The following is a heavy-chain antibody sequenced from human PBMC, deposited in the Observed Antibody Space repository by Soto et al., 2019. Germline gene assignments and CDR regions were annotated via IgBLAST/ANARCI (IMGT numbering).Heavy chain of an antibody. D-gene: IGHD3-22*01. V-gene: IGHV3-23*01. CDR2: ISYGGGTT. Sequence: GGSLRLSCAASGFTFSSYVVSWVRQAPGKGLEWVSAISYGGGTTYYADSVKGRFTISRDNSKNTLYLQMNSLRAEDTAVYYCAKNPGYYYDSTGYHFDYWGQGTLVTVSS. J-gene: IGHJ4*02. CDR1: GFTFSSYV. CDR3: AKNPGYYYDSTGYHFDY.